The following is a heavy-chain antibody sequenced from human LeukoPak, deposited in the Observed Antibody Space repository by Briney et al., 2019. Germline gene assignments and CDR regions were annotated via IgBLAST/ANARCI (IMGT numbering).Heavy chain of an antibody. D-gene: IGHD3-10*01. V-gene: IGHV3-9*01. J-gene: IGHJ4*02. Sequence: PGRSLRLSCAASGFTFDDYAMHWVRQAPGKGLEWVSGISWNSGSIGYADSVKGRFTISRDNAKNSLYLQMNSLRAEDTAVYYCARQTAMVRGVIQYYFDYWGQGTLVTVSS. CDR1: GFTFDDYA. CDR3: ARQTAMVRGVIQYYFDY. CDR2: ISWNSGSI.